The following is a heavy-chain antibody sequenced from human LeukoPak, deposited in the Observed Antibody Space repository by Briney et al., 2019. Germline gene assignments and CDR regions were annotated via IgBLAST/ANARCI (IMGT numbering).Heavy chain of an antibody. CDR3: ARDRWNTAMVNDY. J-gene: IGHJ4*02. CDR2: INPNSGGT. CDR1: GYTFTGYY. Sequence: ASVKVSCKASGYTFTGYYMHWVRQAPGQGLEWMGWINPNSGGTNYAQKLQGRVTMTTDTSTSTAYMELGSLRSDDTAVYYCARDRWNTAMVNDYWGQGTLVTVSS. V-gene: IGHV1-2*02. D-gene: IGHD5-18*01.